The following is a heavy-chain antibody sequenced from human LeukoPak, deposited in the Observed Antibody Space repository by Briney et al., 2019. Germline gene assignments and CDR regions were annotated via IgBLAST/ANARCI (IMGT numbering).Heavy chain of an antibody. CDR1: GDSISSTYYY. CDR3: ARHSLLRITMRDWFDP. CDR2: ISYSGNT. V-gene: IGHV4-39*01. Sequence: SETLSLTCTVSGDSISSTYYYWGWIRQPPGKGLEWIGSISYSGNTYHNPSLKTRVTISVDTSKNQFPLNLTSVTAADTAVYYCARHSLLRITMRDWFDPWGQGTLVTVSS. J-gene: IGHJ5*02. D-gene: IGHD3-22*01.